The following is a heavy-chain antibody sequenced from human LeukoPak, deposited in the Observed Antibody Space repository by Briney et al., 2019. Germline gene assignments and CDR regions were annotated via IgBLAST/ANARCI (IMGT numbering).Heavy chain of an antibody. J-gene: IGHJ4*02. Sequence: PGGSLRLSCAASGFTFDDYAMHWVRQAPGKGLEWVSGISWNSGSIGYADSVKGRFTISRDNAKNSLYLQMNSLRAEDTALYYCAKSLIYGSGSSDFDYWGQGTLVTVSS. CDR2: ISWNSGSI. V-gene: IGHV3-9*01. CDR1: GFTFDDYA. D-gene: IGHD3-10*01. CDR3: AKSLIYGSGSSDFDY.